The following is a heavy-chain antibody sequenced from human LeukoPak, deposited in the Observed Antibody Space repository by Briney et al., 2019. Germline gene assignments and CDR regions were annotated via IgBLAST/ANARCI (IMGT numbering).Heavy chain of an antibody. CDR1: GYTFTSYG. J-gene: IGHJ4*02. V-gene: IGHV1-18*01. CDR3: ATGPYASGY. D-gene: IGHD3-10*01. CDR2: ISTYSGNT. Sequence: ASVKVSFKTSGYTFTSYGISWVRQAPGQGLEWMGWISTYSGNTNYAQKFQGRVTMTTDTSTNTAYLALRRLRSDDTAVYYCATGPYASGYWGQGTLVTVSS.